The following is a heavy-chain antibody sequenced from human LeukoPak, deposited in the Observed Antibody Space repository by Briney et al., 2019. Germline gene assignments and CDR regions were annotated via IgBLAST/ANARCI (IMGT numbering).Heavy chain of an antibody. J-gene: IGHJ5*02. CDR2: IYTSGST. CDR1: GGSISSGSYY. D-gene: IGHD6-13*01. Sequence: KPSETLSLTCTVSGGSISSGSYYWSWIRQPAGKGLEWIGRIYTSGSTNYNPSLKSRVTISVDTSKNQFSLKLSSVTAADTAVYYCARGPGYSSSWFSNWFDPWGQGTLVTVSS. CDR3: ARGPGYSSSWFSNWFDP. V-gene: IGHV4-61*02.